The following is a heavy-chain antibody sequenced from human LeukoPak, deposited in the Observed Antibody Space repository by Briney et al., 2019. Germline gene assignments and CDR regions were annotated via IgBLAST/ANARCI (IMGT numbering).Heavy chain of an antibody. CDR1: GASTSDYY. J-gene: IGHJ4*02. V-gene: IGHV4-59*01. CDR2: IHHTGSF. D-gene: IGHD3-16*01. CDR3: TRGHWALDC. Sequence: AETLSLTWTIFGASTSDYYWSWVRQPPGKGLEWIGYIHHTGSFDYNPSLNSRATISLDTSKNQFSLKLTSVTAADTAVYYCTRGHWALDCWGQGPLVTVSS.